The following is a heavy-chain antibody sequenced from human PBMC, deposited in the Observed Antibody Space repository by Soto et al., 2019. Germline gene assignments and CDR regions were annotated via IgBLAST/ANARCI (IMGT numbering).Heavy chain of an antibody. V-gene: IGHV4-39*01. D-gene: IGHD3-9*01. Sequence: SETLSLTCSVSGDSINSDKYYWGWIRQPPGKGLEWIGSIYYRGNTYYNPSLQTRVTISLDKSKSQFSRRLNSVTAADSAVYFCARLEGLATISYYFDFWGQGAQVTVSS. CDR1: GDSINSDKYY. J-gene: IGHJ4*02. CDR3: ARLEGLATISYYFDF. CDR2: IYYRGNT.